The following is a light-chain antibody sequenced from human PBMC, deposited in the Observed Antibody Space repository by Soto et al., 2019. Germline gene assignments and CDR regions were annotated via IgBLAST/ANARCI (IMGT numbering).Light chain of an antibody. CDR2: DNT. J-gene: IGLJ1*01. Sequence: QSVLTQPPSVSGAPGERVTISCTGSSSDIGAGYRVRWYQQVPGTAPKLLIYDNTNRPSGVPARFSGSKSGTSASLAISGLQAEDEADYYCSSYTSSSTKVFGTGTKLTVL. V-gene: IGLV1-40*01. CDR3: SSYTSSSTKV. CDR1: SSDIGAGYR.